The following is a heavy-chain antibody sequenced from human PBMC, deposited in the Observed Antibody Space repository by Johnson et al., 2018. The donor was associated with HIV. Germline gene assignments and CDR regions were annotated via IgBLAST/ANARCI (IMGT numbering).Heavy chain of an antibody. J-gene: IGHJ3*02. CDR2: IRYDGSNK. CDR1: TFTFTNYG. D-gene: IGHD3-16*01. Sequence: QVQLVESGGGLVQPGGSLRLSCAASTFTFTNYGMHWVRQAPGKGLEWVAFIRYDGSNKYFADSVKGRFTISRDNSKNTLYLQMNSLRAEDTAVYYCARPGVVVTPPDAFDIWGQGTMVTVSS. V-gene: IGHV3-30*02. CDR3: ARPGVVVTPPDAFDI.